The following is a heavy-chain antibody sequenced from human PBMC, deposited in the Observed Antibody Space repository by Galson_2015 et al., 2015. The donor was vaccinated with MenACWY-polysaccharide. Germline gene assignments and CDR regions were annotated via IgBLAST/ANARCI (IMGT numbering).Heavy chain of an antibody. CDR3: AKDRPLRGLSVFYYGMDV. D-gene: IGHD3-10*01. V-gene: IGHV3-30*18. CDR1: GFTFSDYA. Sequence: SLRLSCAVSGFTFSDYAIHWVRQAPGKGLEWLAVISYDGSNKYYLESVRGRFTISRDNSKDMEYLHMNSLRGEDTAVYFCAKDRPLRGLSVFYYGMDVWGRGTTVIVSS. J-gene: IGHJ6*02. CDR2: ISYDGSNK.